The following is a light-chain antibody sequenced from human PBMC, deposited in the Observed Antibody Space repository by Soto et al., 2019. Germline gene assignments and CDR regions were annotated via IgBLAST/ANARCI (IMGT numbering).Light chain of an antibody. V-gene: IGLV1-44*01. J-gene: IGLJ1*01. CDR3: GTWDASLSGYV. CDR2: DDK. Sequence: QSVLTQPPSASGTPGQRVTISCSGGSSNIGTNPVAWYQQLPGTAPKLLINDDKHRPSGVPERFSGSRSVTSASLAISGLPSEDEADYFCGTWDASLSGYVFGTGTQLTVL. CDR1: SSNIGTNP.